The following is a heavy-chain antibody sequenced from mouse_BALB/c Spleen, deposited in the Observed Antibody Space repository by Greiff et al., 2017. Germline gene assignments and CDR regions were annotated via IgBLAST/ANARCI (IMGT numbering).Heavy chain of an antibody. CDR2: INPYNDGT. V-gene: IGHV1-14*01. CDR1: GYTFTSYV. Sequence: VQLKESGPELVKPGASVKMSCKASGYTFTSYVMHWVKQKPGQGLEWIGYINPYNDGTKYNEKFKGKATLTSDKSSSTAYMELSSLTSEDSAVYYCARNDGYPYFDYWGQGTTLTVSS. D-gene: IGHD2-3*01. J-gene: IGHJ2*01. CDR3: ARNDGYPYFDY.